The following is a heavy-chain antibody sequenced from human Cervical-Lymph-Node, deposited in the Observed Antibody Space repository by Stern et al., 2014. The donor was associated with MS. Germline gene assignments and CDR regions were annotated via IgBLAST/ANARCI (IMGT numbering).Heavy chain of an antibody. J-gene: IGHJ6*02. Sequence: VQLVQSGAEVKKPGSSVKVSCKASGGTFSNYATSWVRQAPGKGLEWMGGIVPLFGKPNYAQKFQGRGTITADESTSTAYMDLSSLRSEDTAVYYCASPLTATSVPFGYYGMDVWGQGTTVTVS. CDR2: IVPLFGKP. D-gene: IGHD4-17*01. CDR1: GGTFSNYA. V-gene: IGHV1-69*01. CDR3: ASPLTATSVPFGYYGMDV.